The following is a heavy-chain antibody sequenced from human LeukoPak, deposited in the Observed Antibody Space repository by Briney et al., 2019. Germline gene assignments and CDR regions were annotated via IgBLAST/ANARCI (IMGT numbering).Heavy chain of an antibody. CDR1: GGSISSYY. CDR2: IYYSGST. J-gene: IGHJ4*02. CDR3: ARTDYYYDSSGYYY. V-gene: IGHV4-59*01. Sequence: ASETLSLTCTVSGGSISSYYWSWIQQPPGKGLEWIGYIYYSGSTNYNPSLKSRVTISVDTSKNQFSLKLSSVTAADTAVYYCARTDYYYDSSGYYYWGQGTLVTVSS. D-gene: IGHD3-22*01.